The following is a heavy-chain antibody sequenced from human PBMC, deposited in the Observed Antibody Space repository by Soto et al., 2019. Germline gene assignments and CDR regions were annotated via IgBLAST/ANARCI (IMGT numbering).Heavy chain of an antibody. Sequence: SVKVACKASRGTFSSYGFSWVRQAPGQGLEWMGAIIPMFGTPDYSEKFRGRVTISADESTSTVYMELSSLRFDDTAMYYCARELALGHKGFDYWGQGTLVTVSS. D-gene: IGHD3-16*01. V-gene: IGHV1-69*13. J-gene: IGHJ4*02. CDR2: IIPMFGTP. CDR1: RGTFSSYG. CDR3: ARELALGHKGFDY.